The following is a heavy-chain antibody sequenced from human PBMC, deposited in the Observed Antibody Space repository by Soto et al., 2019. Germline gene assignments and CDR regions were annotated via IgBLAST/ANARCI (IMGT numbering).Heavy chain of an antibody. Sequence: SETLSLTCAVYGGSFSGYYWSWIRQPPGKGLEWIGEINHSGSTNYNPSLKSRVTISVDTSKNQFSLKLSSVTAADTAVYYCARAGGSSSWYDHVAFDIWGKGTMVTVSS. CDR3: ARAGGSSSWYDHVAFDI. CDR2: INHSGST. CDR1: GGSFSGYY. D-gene: IGHD6-13*01. V-gene: IGHV4-34*01. J-gene: IGHJ3*02.